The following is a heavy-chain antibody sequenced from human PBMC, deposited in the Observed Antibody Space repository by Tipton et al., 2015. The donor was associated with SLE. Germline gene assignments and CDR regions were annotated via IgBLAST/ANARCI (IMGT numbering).Heavy chain of an antibody. Sequence: TLSLTCTVSAYSISSGFYWGWIRQPPGKGLEWIGSIYHSGSTYYNPSLKSRVTISVDTSKNQFSLKLNSVTAADTATYYCARVDLVLPNYFDYWGQGTLVTVSS. D-gene: IGHD5-12*01. CDR1: AYSISSGFY. CDR2: IYHSGST. V-gene: IGHV4-38-2*02. J-gene: IGHJ4*02. CDR3: ARVDLVLPNYFDY.